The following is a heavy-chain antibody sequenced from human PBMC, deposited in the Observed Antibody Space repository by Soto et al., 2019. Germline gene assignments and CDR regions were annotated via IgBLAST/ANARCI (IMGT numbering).Heavy chain of an antibody. D-gene: IGHD1-1*01. Sequence: QVQLQESGPRLVKPSQDLSLTCTVSGGSINSGAYHWSWVRQHPGKGLEWIGAISYRGTTYSNPSLQSRMTMSVDPSKPQLSLKLSSVTAADPAVYYCARMSATGTRWFDPWGPGTLVTVSS. CDR3: ARMSATGTRWFDP. V-gene: IGHV4-31*03. CDR2: ISYRGTT. CDR1: GGSINSGAYH. J-gene: IGHJ5*02.